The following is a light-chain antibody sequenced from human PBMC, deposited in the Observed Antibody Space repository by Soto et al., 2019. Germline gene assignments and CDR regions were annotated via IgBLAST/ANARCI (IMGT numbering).Light chain of an antibody. CDR3: SSYTSTSTLYV. CDR1: TGDIGGYNY. J-gene: IGLJ1*01. Sequence: QSALTQPASVSGSPGRRTAISSPETTGDIGGYNYVSWYQQLPGKVPKLIIYDVSNRPSGVSDRFSGSKSGNAASLTISGLQAEDEADYYCSSYTSTSTLYVFGTGTKLTVL. V-gene: IGLV2-14*03. CDR2: DVS.